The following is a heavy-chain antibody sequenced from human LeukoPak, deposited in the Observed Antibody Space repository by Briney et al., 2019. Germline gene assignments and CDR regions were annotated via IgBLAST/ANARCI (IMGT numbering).Heavy chain of an antibody. V-gene: IGHV3-30*18. CDR2: ISYDGSNK. CDR1: GFTFSSYG. CDR3: AKAVLRYFDWLLPDPDY. D-gene: IGHD3-9*01. J-gene: IGHJ4*02. Sequence: GGSLRLSCAASGFTFSSYGMHWVRQAPGKGLEWVAVISYDGSNKYYADSVKGRFTISRDNSKNTLYLQMNSLRAEDTAVYYRAKAVLRYFDWLLPDPDYWGQGTPVTVSS.